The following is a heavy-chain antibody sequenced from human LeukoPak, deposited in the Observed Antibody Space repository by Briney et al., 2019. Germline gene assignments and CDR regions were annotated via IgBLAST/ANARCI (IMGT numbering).Heavy chain of an antibody. D-gene: IGHD2/OR15-2a*01. V-gene: IGHV5-51*01. J-gene: IGHJ4*02. Sequence: GESLKIFCYGSGYGSSSSWIGWVRQMPGKGLEWMGFIYPGDSDTRYSPSFQAQVTISADKSIGTAFLQWRSLKASDTAMYYCAVGTTPYFVDYWGQGTLVTVSS. CDR2: IYPGDSDT. CDR1: GYGSSSSW. CDR3: AVGTTPYFVDY.